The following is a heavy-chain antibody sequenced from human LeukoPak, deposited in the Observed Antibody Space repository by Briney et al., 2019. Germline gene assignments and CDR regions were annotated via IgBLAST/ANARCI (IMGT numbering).Heavy chain of an antibody. V-gene: IGHV3-20*04. CDR2: INWNGGST. D-gene: IGHD3-3*01. CDR1: GFTFDDYG. Sequence: PGGSLRLSCAASGFTFDDYGMSWVRQAPGKGLEWVSGINWNGGSTGYADSVKGRFTISRDNAKNSLYLQMNSLRAEDTALYYCARGIKRITIFGVVTDDAFDIWGQGTMVTVSS. CDR3: ARGIKRITIFGVVTDDAFDI. J-gene: IGHJ3*02.